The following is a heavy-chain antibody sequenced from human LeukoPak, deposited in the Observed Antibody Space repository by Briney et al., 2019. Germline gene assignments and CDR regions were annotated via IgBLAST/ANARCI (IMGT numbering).Heavy chain of an antibody. V-gene: IGHV3-11*01. J-gene: IGHJ4*02. CDR2: ISSSGSTI. CDR1: GFTFSDYY. Sequence: GGSLRLSCAASGFTFSDYYMSWIRQAPGRGLEWVSYISSSGSTIYYADSVKGRFTISRDNAKNSLYLQMNSLRAEDTAVYYCARDYYYDSSGYYGYWGQGTLVTVSS. CDR3: ARDYYYDSSGYYGY. D-gene: IGHD3-22*01.